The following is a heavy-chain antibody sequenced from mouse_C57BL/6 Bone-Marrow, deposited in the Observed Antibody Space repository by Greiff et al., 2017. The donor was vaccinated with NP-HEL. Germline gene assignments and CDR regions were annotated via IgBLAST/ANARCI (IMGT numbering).Heavy chain of an antibody. V-gene: IGHV1-7*01. CDR1: GYTFTSYW. Sequence: QVQLQQSGAELAKPGASVKLSCKASGYTFTSYWMHWVKQRPGQGLEWIGYINPRSGYTKYNQKFKDKATLTADKSSSTAYMQLSSLTYEDSAVYYCVATTVVNHAWFAYWGQGTLVTVSA. J-gene: IGHJ3*01. D-gene: IGHD1-1*01. CDR3: VATTVVNHAWFAY. CDR2: INPRSGYT.